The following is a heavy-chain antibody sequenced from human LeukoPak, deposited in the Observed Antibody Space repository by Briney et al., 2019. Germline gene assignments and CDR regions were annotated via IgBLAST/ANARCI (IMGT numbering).Heavy chain of an antibody. V-gene: IGHV3-7*01. CDR3: ARDLAYSRLDY. CDR1: GFTFSNVW. D-gene: IGHD5-18*01. Sequence: GGSLRLSCAASGFTFSNVWMDWVRQAPGKGLEWVASINPDGNKKYSADSMKGRFTISRDNAENSLYLQMNSLRVEDTAFYYCARDLAYSRLDYWGQGMLVTVSS. CDR2: INPDGNKK. J-gene: IGHJ4*02.